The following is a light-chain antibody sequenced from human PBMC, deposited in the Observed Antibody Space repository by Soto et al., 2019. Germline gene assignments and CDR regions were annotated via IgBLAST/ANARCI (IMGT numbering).Light chain of an antibody. CDR2: EVS. J-gene: IGLJ1*01. CDR3: SSYTSTSSYV. CDR1: SSDVGGYNS. V-gene: IGLV2-14*03. Sequence: QSVLTQPASVSGSPVQSITVSCTGTSSDVGGYNSVSWYQQHPGKPPKLIIYEVSNRPSGVSDRFSGPKSGNTASLTISGLQAEDEADYYCSSYTSTSSYVFATGTKVTVL.